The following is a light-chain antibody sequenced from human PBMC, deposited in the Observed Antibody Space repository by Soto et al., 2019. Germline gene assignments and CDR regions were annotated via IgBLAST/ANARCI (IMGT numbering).Light chain of an antibody. Sequence: EVVLTQSPATLSSSPGESVTLSCRARQNIDTYLAWYQQRPGQAPRLLIYDASYRAVGIPSRFSGSGSGTDFTLTISSLEPADFAIYHCQQRRNWPLTFGGGTKVEI. V-gene: IGKV3-11*01. CDR2: DAS. J-gene: IGKJ4*01. CDR1: QNIDTY. CDR3: QQRRNWPLT.